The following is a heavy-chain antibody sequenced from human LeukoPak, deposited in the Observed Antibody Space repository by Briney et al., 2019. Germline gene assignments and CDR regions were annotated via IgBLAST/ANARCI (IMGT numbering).Heavy chain of an antibody. D-gene: IGHD1-26*01. CDR3: ARSQTGGTFDY. CDR2: IYYSGST. V-gene: IGHV4-61*01. Sequence: LETLSLTCTVSGGSVSSGSYYWSWIRQPPGKGLEWIGYIYYSGSTNYNPSLKSRVTISVDTSKNQFSLKLSSVTAADTAVYYCARSQTGGTFDYWGQGALVTVSS. J-gene: IGHJ4*02. CDR1: GGSVSSGSYY.